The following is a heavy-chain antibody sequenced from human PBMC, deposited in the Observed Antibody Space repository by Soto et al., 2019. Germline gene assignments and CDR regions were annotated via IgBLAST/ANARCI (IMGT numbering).Heavy chain of an antibody. CDR1: GLNFRTFA. CDR3: AKDLEMGYYGSGSYYNWFDP. J-gene: IGHJ5*02. D-gene: IGHD3-10*01. CDR2: ISHDGRIE. Sequence: PGGPQILSWTASGLNFRTFALHWVRQDPGEGLEWVALISHDGRIEKYADSVKGRFTISRDNSKNTLYLQMNSLRAEDTAVYYCAKDLEMGYYGSGSYYNWFDPWGQGTLVTVSS. V-gene: IGHV3-30-3*01.